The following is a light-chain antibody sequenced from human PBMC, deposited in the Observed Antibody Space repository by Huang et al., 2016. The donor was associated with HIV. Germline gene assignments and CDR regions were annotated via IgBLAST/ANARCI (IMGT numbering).Light chain of an antibody. Sequence: EIVMTQSPATLSVSPGERVTLSCRASQSVGSNLDWYQQKPGQTPRLLIYSAAIRATGIPARFSGSGSETEFTLTISSLQSEDFAIYYCQHFNNWPHTFGQGTKLEIK. CDR2: SAA. J-gene: IGKJ2*01. CDR3: QHFNNWPHT. CDR1: QSVGSN. V-gene: IGKV3-15*01.